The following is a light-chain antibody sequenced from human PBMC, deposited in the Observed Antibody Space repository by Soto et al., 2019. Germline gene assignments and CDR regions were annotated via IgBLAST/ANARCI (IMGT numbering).Light chain of an antibody. J-gene: IGLJ2*01. CDR1: SSNMGTNT. CDR3: AAWDGSLHHIL. Sequence: QSVLTQPPSASGTPGQRVTISCTGSSSNMGTNTVNWYQQLPRPAPKLLIYSDNQRPSGVPDRFPGSKSGTSASLAITRLQAVDEADYYCAAWDGSLHHILFGGGTQLTVL. V-gene: IGLV1-44*01. CDR2: SDN.